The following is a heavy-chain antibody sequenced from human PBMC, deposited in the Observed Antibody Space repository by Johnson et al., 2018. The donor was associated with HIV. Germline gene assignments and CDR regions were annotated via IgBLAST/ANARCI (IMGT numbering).Heavy chain of an antibody. J-gene: IGHJ3*02. D-gene: IGHD1-26*01. CDR2: IYSGGDT. CDR3: ARDWEDHGAFDI. Sequence: AAGGVTVSSNYITWVRQAPGKGLEWVSVIYSGGDTYYADSVKGRFTISRDNSKNTLYLQMNSLRAQDTVVYYCARDWEDHGAFDIWGQGTMVIVSS. V-gene: IGHV3-66*02. CDR1: GVTVSSNY.